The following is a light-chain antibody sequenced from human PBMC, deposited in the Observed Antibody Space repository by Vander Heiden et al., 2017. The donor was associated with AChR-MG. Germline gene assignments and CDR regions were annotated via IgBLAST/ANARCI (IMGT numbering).Light chain of an antibody. CDR3: QSYDRSLSGRV. CDR1: SPNIGAGYD. V-gene: IGLV1-40*01. CDR2: GNT. J-gene: IGLJ2*01. Sequence: QSVLTQPPSVSGAPGQRVPISCTGSSPNIGAGYDVHWYQHLPGTAPKLLIYGNTNRPAGVPDRFSGSKSGTSASLAITGLQAEDEADYYCQSYDRSLSGRVFGGGTKLTVL.